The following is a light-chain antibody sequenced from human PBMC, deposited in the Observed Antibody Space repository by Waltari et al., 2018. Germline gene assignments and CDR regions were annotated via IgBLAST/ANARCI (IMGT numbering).Light chain of an antibody. CDR2: VTS. CDR1: QDIFSF. J-gene: IGKJ4*01. CDR3: QQLYTVPLT. Sequence: DIQLTQSPSFLSASVGDRVTITCRASQDIFSFLAWYQQKPGKAPKLLIYVTSTFQSGVPSRFSVGGSGTEFTLTISSLQPEDYAIYFCQQLYTVPLTFGGGTKVAI. V-gene: IGKV1-9*01.